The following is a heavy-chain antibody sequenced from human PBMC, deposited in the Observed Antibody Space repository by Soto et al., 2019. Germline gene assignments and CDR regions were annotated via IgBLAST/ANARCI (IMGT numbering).Heavy chain of an antibody. CDR3: ARAPGLGVASSVH. V-gene: IGHV4-59*02. Sequence: SETLSLTCTLSGASVTGIYWHWIRQPPGKGLEWIGYVFHSGSSNHNPALKSRVTISVDTSKSQISLRLTSVTAADPAVYYCARAPGLGVASSVHWGQRSLVIVS. CDR1: GASVTGIY. CDR2: VFHSGSS. D-gene: IGHD6-19*01. J-gene: IGHJ1*01.